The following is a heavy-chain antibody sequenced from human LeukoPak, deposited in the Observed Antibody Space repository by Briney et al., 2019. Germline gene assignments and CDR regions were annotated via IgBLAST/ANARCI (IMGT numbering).Heavy chain of an antibody. CDR3: TCGGSGYLTLDY. V-gene: IGHV1-2*02. Sequence: WASVKVSCKASGYTFTGYYIHWVRQAPGQGLEWMGWINPNGGDTNYAQKFQGRVTMTSDTSISTAYMEMSWLRFDDTAVYYCTCGGSGYLTLDYWGQGTLVTVSS. CDR2: INPNGGDT. D-gene: IGHD3-22*01. J-gene: IGHJ4*02. CDR1: GYTFTGYY.